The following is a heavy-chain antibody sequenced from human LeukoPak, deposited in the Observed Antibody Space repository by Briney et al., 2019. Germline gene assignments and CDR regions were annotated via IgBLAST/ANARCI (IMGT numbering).Heavy chain of an antibody. Sequence: GGSLRLSCAASGFTFSSYWMHWVRQAPGKGLVWVSRINSDGSSTNYADSVKGRFTISRDNARNTLYLQMNSLRVEDTAVYYCARVRSGSSAGNYGMDVWGQGTTVTVSS. D-gene: IGHD1-26*01. V-gene: IGHV3-74*01. J-gene: IGHJ6*02. CDR3: ARVRSGSSAGNYGMDV. CDR1: GFTFSSYW. CDR2: INSDGSST.